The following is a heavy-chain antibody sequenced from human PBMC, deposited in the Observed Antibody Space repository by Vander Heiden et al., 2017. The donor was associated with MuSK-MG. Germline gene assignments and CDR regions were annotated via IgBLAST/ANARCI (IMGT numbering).Heavy chain of an antibody. J-gene: IGHJ5*02. CDR2: IYYSGST. CDR3: ARIAYCSSTSCYFDP. Sequence: QLQLQESGPGLVKPSETLSLTCTVSGGSISSSSYYWGWIHQPPGKGLEWIGSIYYSGSTYYNPSLKSRVTISVDTSKNQFSLKLSSVTAADTAVYYCARIAYCSSTSCYFDPWGQGTLVTVSS. V-gene: IGHV4-39*01. CDR1: GGSISSSSYY. D-gene: IGHD2-2*01.